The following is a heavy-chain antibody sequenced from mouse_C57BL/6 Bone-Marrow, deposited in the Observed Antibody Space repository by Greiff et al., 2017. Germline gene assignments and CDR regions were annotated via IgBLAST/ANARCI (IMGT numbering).Heavy chain of an antibody. J-gene: IGHJ2*01. V-gene: IGHV1-53*01. Sequence: QVQLQQPGTELVKPGASVKLSCKASGYTFTSYWMHWVKQRPGQGLEWIGNINPSNGGTNYNEKFKSKATLTVDKSSRTAYMQLSSLTSEDSAVYYCARELGRRENYFDYWGAGTTLTVSS. CDR1: GYTFTSYW. CDR2: INPSNGGT. D-gene: IGHD4-1*01. CDR3: ARELGRRENYFDY.